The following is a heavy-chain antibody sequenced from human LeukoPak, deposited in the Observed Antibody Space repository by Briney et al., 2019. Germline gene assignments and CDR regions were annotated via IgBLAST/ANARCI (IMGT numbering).Heavy chain of an antibody. J-gene: IGHJ4*02. CDR3: TKDVTIFGVVAYLLDY. CDR1: GFTFSSYW. Sequence: GGSLRLSCAASGFTFSSYWMSWVRQAPGKGLEWVANIKQDGSEKYYVDSVKGRFTISRDNAKNTLYLQMNSLRAEGTAVYYCTKDVTIFGVVAYLLDYWGQGTLVTVSS. CDR2: IKQDGSEK. D-gene: IGHD3-3*01. V-gene: IGHV3-7*01.